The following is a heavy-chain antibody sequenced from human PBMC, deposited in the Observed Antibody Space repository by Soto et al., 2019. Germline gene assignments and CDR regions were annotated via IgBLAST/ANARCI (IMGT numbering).Heavy chain of an antibody. CDR3: ATVFGDGS. CDR1: GFTFRSNW. Sequence: PVGSLRLSCVASGFTFRSNWVHWVRQAPGKGLEWVATINEDGSKEYYVDSVKGRFTISGDNAKNSLYLQMNLLRAEDTATYYCATVFGDGSWGQGALVTVSS. CDR2: INEDGSKE. J-gene: IGHJ5*02. D-gene: IGHD3-10*02. V-gene: IGHV3-7*03.